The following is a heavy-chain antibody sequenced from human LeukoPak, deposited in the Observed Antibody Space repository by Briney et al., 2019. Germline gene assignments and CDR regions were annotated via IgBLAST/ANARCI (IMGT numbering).Heavy chain of an antibody. CDR3: ARGKVVTMVRGVIITYFDY. V-gene: IGHV1-46*01. Sequence: GASVKVSCKASGYSFTRYFIHWVRQAPGQELEWMGIIIPSDGSTSYAQKFQGRVTMTRDTSTSTVYMELSSLRSEDTAVYYCARGKVVTMVRGVIITYFDYWGQGTLVTVSS. J-gene: IGHJ4*02. D-gene: IGHD3-10*01. CDR2: IIPSDGST. CDR1: GYSFTRYF.